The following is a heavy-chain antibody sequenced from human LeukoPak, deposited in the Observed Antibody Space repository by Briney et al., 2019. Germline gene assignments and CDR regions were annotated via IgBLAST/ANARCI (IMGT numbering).Heavy chain of an antibody. V-gene: IGHV3-66*01. J-gene: IGHJ4*02. CDR3: ARVERGLSWFDY. Sequence: GGSLRLSCAASGFTVSSNYMSWVRQAPGKGLEWVSVIYSGGSTYYADSVKGRFTISRDNSKNTLYLQMNSLRAEDTAVYYCARVERGLSWFDYWGQGTLVTVSS. CDR1: GFTVSSNY. CDR2: IYSGGST.